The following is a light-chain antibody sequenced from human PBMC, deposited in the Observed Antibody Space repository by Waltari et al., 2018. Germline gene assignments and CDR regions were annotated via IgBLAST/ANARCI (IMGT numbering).Light chain of an antibody. CDR3: QQSYSTPRT. V-gene: IGKV1-39*01. CDR1: QSISGY. J-gene: IGKJ1*01. CDR2: TAS. Sequence: DIQMTQSPSSLSASVGDRVTITCRASQSISGYLNWYQQKPGKAPNLLIYTASTLQSGVPSMFSGSGSGTEFTLTISSLQPEDFATYYCQQSYSTPRTFGQGTKVEIK.